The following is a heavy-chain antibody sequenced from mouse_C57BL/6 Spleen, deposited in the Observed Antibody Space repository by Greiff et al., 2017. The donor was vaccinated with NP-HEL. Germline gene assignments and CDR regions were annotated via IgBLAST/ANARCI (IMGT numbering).Heavy chain of an antibody. CDR3: TCITTVVAPYYAMDY. CDR2: IYPGNSDT. Sequence: VQLQQSGTVLARPGASVKMSCKTSGYTFTSYWMHWVKQRPGQGLEWIGAIYPGNSDTSYNQKFKGKAKLTAVTSASTAYMELSCLTNEDSAVYYCTCITTVVAPYYAMDYWGQGTSVTVSS. D-gene: IGHD1-1*01. V-gene: IGHV1-5*01. J-gene: IGHJ4*01. CDR1: GYTFTSYW.